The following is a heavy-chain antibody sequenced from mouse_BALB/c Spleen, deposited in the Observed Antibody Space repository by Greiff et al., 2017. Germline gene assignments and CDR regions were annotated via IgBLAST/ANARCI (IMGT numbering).Heavy chain of an antibody. CDR1: GFNIKDTY. Sequence: EVKLMESGAELVKPGASVKLSCTASGFNIKDTYMHWVKQRPEQGLEWIGRIDPANGNTTYDPKFQGKATITAETSSNTAYLQLSSRTSEDTAVYYCGRNGFAYWGQGTLVTVSA. CDR2: IDPANGNT. CDR3: GRNGFAY. J-gene: IGHJ3*01. V-gene: IGHV14-3*02. D-gene: IGHD1-1*02.